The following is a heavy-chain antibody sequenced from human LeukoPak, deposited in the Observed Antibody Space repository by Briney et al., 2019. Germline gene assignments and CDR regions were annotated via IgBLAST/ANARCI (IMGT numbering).Heavy chain of an antibody. Sequence: GGSLRLSCAASGFTFSDYSMHWVRQAPGKGLEWVSYISSSGSTIYYADSVKGRFTISRDNAKNSLYLQMNSLRAEDTAVYYCAELGITMIGGVWGKGTTVTISS. J-gene: IGHJ6*04. D-gene: IGHD3-10*02. CDR1: GFTFSDYS. CDR3: AELGITMIGGV. V-gene: IGHV3-48*04. CDR2: ISSSGSTI.